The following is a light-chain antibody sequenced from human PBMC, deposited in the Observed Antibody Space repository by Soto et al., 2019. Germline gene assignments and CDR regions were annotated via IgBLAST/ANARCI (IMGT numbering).Light chain of an antibody. J-gene: IGLJ2*01. CDR3: QYSDTSLRVVV. CDR1: SSNIGAGYD. CDR2: GNF. Sequence: QSVLTQPPSVSGAPGQRVTISCTGSSSNIGAGYDVHWYQQRPGTAPKLLIYGNFNRPSGVPDRFSGSKSGTYASLAITGLQAADEAAYYCQYSDTSLRVVVFAGGTKLTVL. V-gene: IGLV1-40*01.